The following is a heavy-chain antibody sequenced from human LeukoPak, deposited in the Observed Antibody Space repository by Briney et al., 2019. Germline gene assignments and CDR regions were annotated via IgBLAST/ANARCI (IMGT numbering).Heavy chain of an antibody. CDR3: ARDSYYDSSGLDAFDI. J-gene: IGHJ3*02. V-gene: IGHV3-21*01. D-gene: IGHD3-22*01. CDR2: ISSSSSYI. Sequence: KSGGSLRLSCAASGFTFSSYSMNWVRQAPGKGLEWVSSISSSSSYIYYADSVKGRFTISRDNAKNPLYLQMNSLRAEDTAVYYCARDSYYDSSGLDAFDIWGQGTMVTVSS. CDR1: GFTFSSYS.